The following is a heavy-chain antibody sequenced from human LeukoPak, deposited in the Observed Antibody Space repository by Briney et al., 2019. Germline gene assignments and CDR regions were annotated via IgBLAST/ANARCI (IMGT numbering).Heavy chain of an antibody. J-gene: IGHJ6*03. CDR2: ISSSGSTI. V-gene: IGHV3-11*04. Sequence: PGGSLRLSCAASGFTFSDYYMSWIRQAPGKGLEWVSYISSSGSTIYYADSVKGRFTISRDNAKNSLYLQMNSLRAEDTAVYYCARDAYYYDSSGYFPTYYYYYYMDVWGKGTTVTVSS. CDR1: GFTFSDYY. D-gene: IGHD3-22*01. CDR3: ARDAYYYDSSGYFPTYYYYYYMDV.